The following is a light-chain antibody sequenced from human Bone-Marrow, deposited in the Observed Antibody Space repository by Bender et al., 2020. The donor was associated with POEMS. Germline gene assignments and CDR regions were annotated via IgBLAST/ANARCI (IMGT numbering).Light chain of an antibody. Sequence: QSVLTQPPSVSTAPGQKVTISCSGSSSNIGDNYVSWYQQLPGTAPKLLIYDNNKRPSGIPDRFSGSRSGTTATLTISAVQAEDGADYYCQSADKFGTHNIFGGGTKLTVL. CDR1: SSNIGDNY. V-gene: IGLV1-51*01. CDR2: DNN. J-gene: IGLJ2*01. CDR3: QSADKFGTHNI.